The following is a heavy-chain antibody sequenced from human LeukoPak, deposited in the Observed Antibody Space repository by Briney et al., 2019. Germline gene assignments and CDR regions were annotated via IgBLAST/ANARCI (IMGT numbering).Heavy chain of an antibody. CDR1: GYTFTSNY. Sequence: ASVKASCKAFGYTFTSNYMHWVRQAPGQGPEWMGVISPSGGSTTYAQKLQGRVTMTTDTSTSTAYMELRSLRSDDTAVYYCARVRRIAAAGAEYFQHWGQGTLVTVSS. V-gene: IGHV1-46*01. CDR2: ISPSGGST. D-gene: IGHD6-13*01. CDR3: ARVRRIAAAGAEYFQH. J-gene: IGHJ1*01.